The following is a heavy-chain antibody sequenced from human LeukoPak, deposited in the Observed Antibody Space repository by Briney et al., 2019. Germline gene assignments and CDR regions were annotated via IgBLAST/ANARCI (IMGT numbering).Heavy chain of an antibody. V-gene: IGHV4-39*07. CDR2: IYYSGST. CDR3: AREDGEEYSSGWYKRNYFDN. Sequence: SETLSLTCTVSGGSISSSSYYWGWIRQPPGKGLEWIGSIYYSGSTYYNPSLKSRVTISVDTSKNQISLKLSFVTAADTAVYYCAREDGEEYSSGWYKRNYFDNWGQGTRVTVSS. D-gene: IGHD6-19*01. CDR1: GGSISSSSYY. J-gene: IGHJ4*02.